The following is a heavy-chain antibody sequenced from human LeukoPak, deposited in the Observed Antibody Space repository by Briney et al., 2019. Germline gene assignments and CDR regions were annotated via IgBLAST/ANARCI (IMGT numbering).Heavy chain of an antibody. CDR1: GDSISSSY. J-gene: IGHJ6*03. Sequence: PSETLSLTCTVSGDSISSSYWSWIRQPPGKGLEWLGYIYYSGSTNYNPSLKNRVTISVATSKNQFSLKLSSVTAADTAVYYCARAPLGLFNYYYMDVWGKGTTVTISS. CDR2: IYYSGST. CDR3: ARAPLGLFNYYYMDV. D-gene: IGHD7-27*01. V-gene: IGHV4-59*01.